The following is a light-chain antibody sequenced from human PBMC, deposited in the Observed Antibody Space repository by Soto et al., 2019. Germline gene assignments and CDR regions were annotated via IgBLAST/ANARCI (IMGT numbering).Light chain of an antibody. Sequence: DIQLTQSPSTLSASIGDRVTITCRASQSISTWLAWYQQKPGTAPKLLIYKASTLEGGVPARFSGSGSGTKFTLTIASLQPDDFATYYCQQYETFSGTFGPGTKVDIK. CDR2: KAS. CDR3: QQYETFSGT. V-gene: IGKV1-5*03. CDR1: QSISTW. J-gene: IGKJ1*01.